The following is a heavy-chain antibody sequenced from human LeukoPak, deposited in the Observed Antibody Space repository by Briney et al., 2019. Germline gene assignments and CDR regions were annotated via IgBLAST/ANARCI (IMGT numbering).Heavy chain of an antibody. Sequence: PSETLSLTCTVSGGSISSYYWSWIRQPPGKGLEWIGYIHYSGSTNYNPSLKSRVTISVDTSKNQFSLKLSSVTAADTAVYYCARYGALYSSSRADYGMDVWGQGTTVTVSS. D-gene: IGHD6-13*01. CDR3: ARYGALYSSSRADYGMDV. V-gene: IGHV4-59*01. J-gene: IGHJ6*02. CDR2: IHYSGST. CDR1: GGSISSYY.